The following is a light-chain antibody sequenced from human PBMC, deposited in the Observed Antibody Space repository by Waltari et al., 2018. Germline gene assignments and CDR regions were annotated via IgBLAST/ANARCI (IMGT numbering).Light chain of an antibody. CDR1: QSLNTY. CDR2: DVS. V-gene: IGKV1-39*01. J-gene: IGKJ1*01. CDR3: QQSYSTPRT. Sequence: VGDTVTITCRASQSLNTYLNWYQQKPGKAPKLLIYDVSSLQSGVPSRFSGSGSGTDFTLTISSLQPEDFATYYCQQSYSTPRTFGHGTKVEI.